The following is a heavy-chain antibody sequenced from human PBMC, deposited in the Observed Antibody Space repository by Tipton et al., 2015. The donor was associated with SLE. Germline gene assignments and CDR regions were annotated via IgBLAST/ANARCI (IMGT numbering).Heavy chain of an antibody. V-gene: IGHV3-30*04. J-gene: IGHJ6*02. CDR1: GFTFNLYA. Sequence: SLRLSCAASGFTFNLYAIHWVRQALGKGLEWVTVISHDGNTKYYTDSVKGRFTISRDNSKNTLYLQMNSLRAEDTAVYYCARVLGSYYGMDVWGQGTTVTVSS. CDR2: ISHDGNTK. CDR3: ARVLGSYYGMDV.